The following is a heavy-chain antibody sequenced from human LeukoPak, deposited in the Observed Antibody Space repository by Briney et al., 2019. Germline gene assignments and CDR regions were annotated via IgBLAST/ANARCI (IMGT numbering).Heavy chain of an antibody. CDR3: ARGYYGSGSYSDY. CDR1: GGSISSGDYS. D-gene: IGHD3-10*01. J-gene: IGHJ4*02. V-gene: IGHV4-30-2*01. CDR2: IYHSGTT. Sequence: LQTLSLTCAVSGGSISSGDYSWNWIRQPPGKGLEWIGSIYHSGTTYYNPSLKSRVTISVDRSKNQFSLKLSSVTAADTAVYYCARGYYGSGSYSDYWGQGTLVTVSP.